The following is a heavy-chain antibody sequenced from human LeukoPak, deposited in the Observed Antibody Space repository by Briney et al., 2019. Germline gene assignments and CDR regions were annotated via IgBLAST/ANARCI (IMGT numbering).Heavy chain of an antibody. CDR2: ISAYNGNT. CDR3: ARGVRDGYNFYYFDY. CDR1: GYTFTSYG. Sequence: GASVKVSCKASGYTFTSYGISWVRQAPGQGLEWMGWISAYNGNTNYAQKFQGRVTITADKSTSTAYMELSSLRSEDTAVYYCARGVRDGYNFYYFDYWGQGTLVTVSS. V-gene: IGHV1-18*01. D-gene: IGHD5-24*01. J-gene: IGHJ4*02.